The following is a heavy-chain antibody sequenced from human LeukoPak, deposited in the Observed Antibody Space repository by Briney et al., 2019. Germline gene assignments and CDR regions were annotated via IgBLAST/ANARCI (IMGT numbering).Heavy chain of an antibody. CDR3: AREARGRGYSGYDSN. V-gene: IGHV4-34*01. J-gene: IGHJ4*02. CDR2: INHSGST. Sequence: SETLSLTCAVYGGSFSGYYWSWIRQPPGKGLEWIGEINHSGSTNYNPSLKSRLTISVDTSKNQFSPKLSSVTAADTAVYYCAREARGRGYSGYDSNWGQGTLVTVSS. CDR1: GGSFSGYY. D-gene: IGHD5-12*01.